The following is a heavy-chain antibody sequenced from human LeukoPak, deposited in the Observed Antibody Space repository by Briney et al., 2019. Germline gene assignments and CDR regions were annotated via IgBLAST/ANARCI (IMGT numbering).Heavy chain of an antibody. V-gene: IGHV1-2*02. CDR2: INPNSGGT. D-gene: IGHD3-22*01. Sequence: ASAKVSCKASGYTFTGYYMHWVRQAPGQGLEWMGWINPNSGGTNYAQKFQGRVTMTRDTSISTAYMELSRLRSDDTAVYYCARDIEVVKYYYMDVWGKGTTVTISS. J-gene: IGHJ6*03. CDR1: GYTFTGYY. CDR3: ARDIEVVKYYYMDV.